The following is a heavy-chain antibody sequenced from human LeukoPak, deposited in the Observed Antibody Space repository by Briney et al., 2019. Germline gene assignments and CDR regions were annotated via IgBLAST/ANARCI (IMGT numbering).Heavy chain of an antibody. V-gene: IGHV3-23*01. CDR3: AKYYGDDPDYYYYMDV. Sequence: GPLHPPCEASGFPFSSYAMSWVRQAPGKGLEWVSAIIGSGYSTYYADSVKGRFTISRDNSKNTWFLQMKGLQAEDTAVYYCAKYYGDDPDYYYYMDVWGKGTTVTISS. CDR1: GFPFSSYA. J-gene: IGHJ6*03. CDR2: IIGSGYST. D-gene: IGHD4-17*01.